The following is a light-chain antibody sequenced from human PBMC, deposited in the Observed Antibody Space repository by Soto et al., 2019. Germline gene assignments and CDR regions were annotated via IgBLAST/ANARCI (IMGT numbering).Light chain of an antibody. J-gene: IGLJ2*01. V-gene: IGLV1-40*01. Sequence: QSVLTQPPSVSGDPGQRVTIYCTGSSSDIGAGYDVHWYQQLPGTAPKLLIYGNNNRPSGVPHRFSGSKSGTSASLAITGLQAVDEADYYCQSYDSSLSGAGVFGGGTKLTVL. CDR1: SSDIGAGYD. CDR3: QSYDSSLSGAGV. CDR2: GNN.